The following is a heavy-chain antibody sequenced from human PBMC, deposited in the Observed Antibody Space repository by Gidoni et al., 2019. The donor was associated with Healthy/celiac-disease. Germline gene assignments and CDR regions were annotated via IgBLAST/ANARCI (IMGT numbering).Heavy chain of an antibody. V-gene: IGHV4-38-2*02. CDR2: IYHSGST. CDR3: ARDLRSGNWYFDL. Sequence: QVQLQESGPGLVKPSETLSLTCTVSGYSISSGYYWGWIRQPPGKGLEWIGSIYHSGSTYYNPSLKSRVTISVDTSKNQFSLKLSSVTAADTAVYYCARDLRSGNWYFDLWGRGTLVTVSS. J-gene: IGHJ2*01. CDR1: GYSISSGYY.